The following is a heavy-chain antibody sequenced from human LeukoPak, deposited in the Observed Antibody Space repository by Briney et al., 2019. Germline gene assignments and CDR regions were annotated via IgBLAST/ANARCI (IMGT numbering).Heavy chain of an antibody. V-gene: IGHV4-59*01. J-gene: IGHJ3*02. CDR1: GGSISSYY. CDR3: ARGCSSTSCYAGGAFDI. CDR2: IYYSGST. D-gene: IGHD2-2*01. Sequence: SETLSLTCTVSGGSISSYYWSWIRQPPGKGLEWIGYIYYSGSTNYNPSLKSRVTISVDTSENQFSLKLSSVTAADTAVYYCARGCSSTSCYAGGAFDIWGQGTMVTVSS.